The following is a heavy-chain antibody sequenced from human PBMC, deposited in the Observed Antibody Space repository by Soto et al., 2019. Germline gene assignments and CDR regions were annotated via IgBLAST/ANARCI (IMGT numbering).Heavy chain of an antibody. V-gene: IGHV3-23*01. Sequence: GGSLRLSCAASGFTFSSYALSWVRQAPGKGLEWVSTISGSGGGTYYADSVKGRFTISRDNAKNSLYLQMNSLRDEDTAVYYCASTPYCSGGSFLYYYYYYGMDFWGQGTTVT. D-gene: IGHD2-15*01. CDR1: GFTFSSYA. CDR2: ISGSGGGT. CDR3: ASTPYCSGGSFLYYYYYYGMDF. J-gene: IGHJ6*02.